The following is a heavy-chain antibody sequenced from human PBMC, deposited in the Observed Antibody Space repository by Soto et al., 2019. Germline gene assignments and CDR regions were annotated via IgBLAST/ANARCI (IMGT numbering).Heavy chain of an antibody. Sequence: EVQLVESGGGLVQPGGSLRLSCATSGFTLSNYWRNWVRQAPGKGLEWVANIKEDGSEKYFVDSVKGSFTISRDNAKNSVYLQMNSLGAEDTAVYYCARDLGRTAAGYYYCAAMDVWGQGTTVTVPS. V-gene: IGHV3-7*01. CDR2: IKEDGSEK. D-gene: IGHD2-2*01. CDR1: GFTLSNYW. J-gene: IGHJ6*02. CDR3: ARDLGRTAAGYYYCAAMDV.